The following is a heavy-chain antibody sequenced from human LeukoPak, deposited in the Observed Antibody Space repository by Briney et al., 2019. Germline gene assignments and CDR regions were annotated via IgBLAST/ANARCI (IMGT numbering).Heavy chain of an antibody. V-gene: IGHV1-18*01. CDR2: ISAYNGNT. J-gene: IGHJ6*03. CDR1: GYTFTSYG. D-gene: IGHD3-10*01. Sequence: ASVKVSCKASGYTFTSYGISWVRQAPGQGLEWMGWISAYNGNTNYAQKRQGRVTMTTDTSTSTAYMELRSLRSDDTAVYYCARVESGYYYGSGSYYYYMDVWGKGTTVTVSS. CDR3: ARVESGYYYGSGSYYYYMDV.